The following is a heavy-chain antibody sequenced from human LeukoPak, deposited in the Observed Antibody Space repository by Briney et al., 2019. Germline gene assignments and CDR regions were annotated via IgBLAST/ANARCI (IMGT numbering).Heavy chain of an antibody. Sequence: GGSLRLACAASGFTFSNYAMSWVRQAPGKGLEWVSGISGGAGTPYYADSVKGRFTISRDNSKNTLYLQMSSLRAEDTAVYYCAKRRTTVITMDYFDYWGQGTLVTVSS. CDR3: AKRRTTVITMDYFDY. V-gene: IGHV3-23*01. CDR1: GFTFSNYA. J-gene: IGHJ4*02. CDR2: ISGGAGTP. D-gene: IGHD4-17*01.